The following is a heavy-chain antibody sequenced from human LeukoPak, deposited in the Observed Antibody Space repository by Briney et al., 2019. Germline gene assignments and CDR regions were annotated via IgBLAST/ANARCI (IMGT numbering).Heavy chain of an antibody. CDR1: GFTFSSYA. CDR3: ARDSHDCSGGSCYVRPVFLFDY. Sequence: GRSLRLSCAASGFTFSSYAMHWVRQAPGKGLEWVAVISYDGSNKYYADSVKGRFTISRDNSKNTLYLQMNSLRAEDTAVYYCARDSHDCSGGSCYVRPVFLFDYWGQGTLATVSS. CDR2: ISYDGSNK. D-gene: IGHD2-15*01. J-gene: IGHJ4*02. V-gene: IGHV3-30*04.